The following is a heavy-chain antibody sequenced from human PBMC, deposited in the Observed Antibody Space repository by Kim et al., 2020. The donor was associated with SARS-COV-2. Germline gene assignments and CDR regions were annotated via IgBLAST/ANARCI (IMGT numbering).Heavy chain of an antibody. V-gene: IGHV1-69*01. J-gene: IGHJ4*02. CDR3: AREDYGDYGDFDY. Sequence: YAQKFQGRVTITADESTSTAYRELSSLRSEDTAVYYCAREDYGDYGDFDYWGQGTLVTVSS. D-gene: IGHD4-17*01.